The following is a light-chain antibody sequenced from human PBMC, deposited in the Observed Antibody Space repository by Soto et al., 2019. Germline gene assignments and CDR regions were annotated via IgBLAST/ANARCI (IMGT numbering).Light chain of an antibody. CDR1: QSVSSS. CDR3: QQRGNWPRT. Sequence: ETVLTQSPATLSLSPGEGATLSCRASQSVSSSLAWYQQKPGQPPRLLIYDASNRATGIPARFSGGGSGTDFTLTISSLESEDFAVYYCQQRGNWPRTFGQGTKVEIK. J-gene: IGKJ1*01. CDR2: DAS. V-gene: IGKV3-11*01.